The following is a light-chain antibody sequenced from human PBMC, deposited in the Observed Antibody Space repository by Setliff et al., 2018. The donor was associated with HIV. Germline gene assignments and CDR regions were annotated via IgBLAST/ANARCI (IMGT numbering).Light chain of an antibody. CDR2: DVK. Sequence: QSGLTQPASVSGSPGQSITLSCTGTSSDVGGYNYVSWYQQHPDKAPKLMIYDVKNRPSGVSDRFSGSKSGNTASLTISGLQAEDEADYYCCSYAGSGPVFGAGTKVTVL. CDR1: SSDVGGYNY. J-gene: IGLJ1*01. CDR3: CSYAGSGPV. V-gene: IGLV2-23*02.